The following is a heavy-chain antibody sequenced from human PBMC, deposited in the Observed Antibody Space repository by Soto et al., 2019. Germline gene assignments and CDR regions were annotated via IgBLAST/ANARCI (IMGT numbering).Heavy chain of an antibody. CDR2: IKIKTDGGTT. Sequence: XGSLRLSCAASGFTFSNACMSWVRQAPGKGLDWVGRIKIKTDGGTTDYAAPVKGRFTISRDDSKNTLYLQMNSLKTEDTAVYYCTTEAYYDSSGSISDDWGQGTLVTVSS. V-gene: IGHV3-15*01. CDR1: GFTFSNAC. CDR3: TTEAYYDSSGSISDD. J-gene: IGHJ4*02. D-gene: IGHD3-22*01.